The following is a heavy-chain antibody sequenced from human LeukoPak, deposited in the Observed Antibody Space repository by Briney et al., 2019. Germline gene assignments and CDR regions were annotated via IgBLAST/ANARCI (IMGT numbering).Heavy chain of an antibody. CDR3: ARVLRITIFGVVSSYFDY. J-gene: IGHJ4*02. Sequence: PSETLSLTCTVSGGSISSGDYYWSWIRQPPGKGLEWIGYIYYSGSTNYNPSLKSRVTMSVDTSKNQFSLKLSSVTAADTAVYYCARVLRITIFGVVSSYFDYWGQGTLVTVSS. D-gene: IGHD3-3*01. CDR1: GGSISSGDYY. V-gene: IGHV4-61*08. CDR2: IYYSGST.